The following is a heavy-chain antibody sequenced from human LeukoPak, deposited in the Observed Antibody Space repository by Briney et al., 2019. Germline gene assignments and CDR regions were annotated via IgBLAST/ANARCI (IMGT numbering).Heavy chain of an antibody. CDR1: GYTFTSYG. Sequence: ASVKVSCKASGYTFTSYGISWVRQAPGQGLEWMGWISAYNGNTKYVQKLQGRVTMTTDTSTSTAYMELRSLRSDDTAVYYCARVPYSIFDWCDPWGQGTLVTVSS. J-gene: IGHJ5*02. V-gene: IGHV1-18*01. CDR3: ARVPYSIFDWCDP. CDR2: ISAYNGNT. D-gene: IGHD4-11*01.